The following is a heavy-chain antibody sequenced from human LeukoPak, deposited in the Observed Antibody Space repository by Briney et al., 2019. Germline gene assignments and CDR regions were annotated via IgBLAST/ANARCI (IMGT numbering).Heavy chain of an antibody. Sequence: GGSLRLSCAASGFTFSSYAMHWVRQAPGKGLEWVAVISYDGSNKYYADSVKGRFTISRDNAKNPLYLHMNSLRAEDTAVYYCARDTVDTAISDWGQGTLSPSPQ. V-gene: IGHV3-30*04. J-gene: IGHJ4*02. D-gene: IGHD5-18*01. CDR2: ISYDGSNK. CDR3: ARDTVDTAISD. CDR1: GFTFSSYA.